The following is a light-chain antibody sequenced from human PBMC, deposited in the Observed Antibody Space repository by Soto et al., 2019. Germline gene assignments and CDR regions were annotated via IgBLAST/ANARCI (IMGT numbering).Light chain of an antibody. Sequence: QSVLTQPPSVSGAPGQRVTISCTGSSSNIGADYDVHWYQQLPGTAPKLLMYGDSNRPSGVPDRFSGSKSGTSASLAITGLQAEDEADYYCQSYDSSLSGNVIFGGGTQLTVL. CDR3: QSYDSSLSGNVI. CDR1: SSNIGADYD. V-gene: IGLV1-40*01. CDR2: GDS. J-gene: IGLJ2*01.